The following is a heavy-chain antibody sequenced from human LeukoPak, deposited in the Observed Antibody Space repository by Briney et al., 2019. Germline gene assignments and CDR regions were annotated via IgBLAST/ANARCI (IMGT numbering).Heavy chain of an antibody. J-gene: IGHJ4*02. CDR1: GFTFSDYY. Sequence: GGSLRLSCEVSGFTFSDYYMSWIRQAPGMGLEWLSYISSSGSTIYYADSVKGRFTIPRDSANNSLYLQMNSLRAEDTAVYYCARGQWLVRGAYFDYWGQGTLVTVSS. CDR3: ARGQWLVRGAYFDY. V-gene: IGHV3-11*04. CDR2: ISSSGSTI. D-gene: IGHD6-19*01.